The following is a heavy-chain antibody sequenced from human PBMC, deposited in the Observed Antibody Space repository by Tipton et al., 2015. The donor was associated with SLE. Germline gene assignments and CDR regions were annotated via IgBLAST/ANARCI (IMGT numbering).Heavy chain of an antibody. V-gene: IGHV1-18*01. Sequence: QVQLVQSGAEVKKPGASVKVSCKASGYPFTSYTITWVRQAPGQGLEWMGWISVYNLNTKDAQKLQGRVTMAIDTSTSTAYMELRSLTSDDTAVYYCARTLLDYYYFMDVWGEGTTVTASS. CDR2: ISVYNLNT. CDR1: GYPFTSYT. CDR3: ARTLLDYYYFMDV. J-gene: IGHJ6*03.